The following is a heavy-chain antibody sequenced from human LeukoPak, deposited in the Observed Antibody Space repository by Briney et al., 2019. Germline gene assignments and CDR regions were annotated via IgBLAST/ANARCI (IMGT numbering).Heavy chain of an antibody. D-gene: IGHD6-19*01. Sequence: PSETLSLTCTVSGDSISSSSYYWDWIRQPPGKGLEWIGSIYYSGSTNYNPSLKSRVAISVDTSKNQFSLKMRSVTVADTAVYYCGRPLRSGWRDGFDIWGQGTMVTVSS. CDR2: IYYSGST. CDR1: GDSISSSSYY. J-gene: IGHJ3*02. V-gene: IGHV4-39*01. CDR3: GRPLRSGWRDGFDI.